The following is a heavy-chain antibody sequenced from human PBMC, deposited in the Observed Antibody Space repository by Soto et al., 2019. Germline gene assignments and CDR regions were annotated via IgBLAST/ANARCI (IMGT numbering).Heavy chain of an antibody. CDR1: GGSFSGYY. Sequence: NPSETLSLTCAVYGGSFSGYYWSWIRQPPGKGLEWIGEINHSGSTNYNPSLKSRVTISVDTSKNQFSLKLSSVTAADTAVYYCAREWLRDWFDPWGQGTLVTVSS. CDR3: AREWLRDWFDP. V-gene: IGHV4-34*01. D-gene: IGHD5-12*01. CDR2: INHSGST. J-gene: IGHJ5*02.